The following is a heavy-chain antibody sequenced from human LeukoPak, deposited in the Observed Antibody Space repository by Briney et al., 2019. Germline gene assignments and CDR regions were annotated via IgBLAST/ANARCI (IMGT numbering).Heavy chain of an antibody. Sequence: SVKVSCKASGGTFSSYAISWVRQAPGQGLEWMGGIIPIFGTANYAQKFQGRVTITADESTSTAYMELSSLRSEDTAVYYCARVRGYDFWSGYYSPSYYFDYWGQGTLVTVSS. D-gene: IGHD3-3*01. V-gene: IGHV1-69*13. J-gene: IGHJ4*02. CDR1: GGTFSSYA. CDR3: ARVRGYDFWSGYYSPSYYFDY. CDR2: IIPIFGTA.